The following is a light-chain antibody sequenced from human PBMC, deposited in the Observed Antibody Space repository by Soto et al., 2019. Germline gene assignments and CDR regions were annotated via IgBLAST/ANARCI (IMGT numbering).Light chain of an antibody. J-gene: IGKJ4*01. Sequence: EIVLTHSPGTLSLSPCEGATLSRSASQSVSSSYLAWYQQKPGQAPRLLIYAASSRATGIPDRFSGSGSGTDFTLTISRLEPEDFAVYYCQQYGSSPLTFGGGTKVDIK. CDR2: AAS. CDR1: QSVSSSY. CDR3: QQYGSSPLT. V-gene: IGKV3-20*01.